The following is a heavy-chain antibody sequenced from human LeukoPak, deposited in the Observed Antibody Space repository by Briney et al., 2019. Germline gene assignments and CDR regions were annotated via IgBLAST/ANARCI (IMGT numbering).Heavy chain of an antibody. D-gene: IGHD3-22*01. Sequence: AASVKVSCKASGGTFSSYAISWVRQAPGQGLEWMGRVIPILGIANYAQKFQGRVTITADKSTSTAYMELSSLRSEDTAVYYCARGGGYYDSSGYYYLAEYFQHWGQGTLVTVSS. CDR2: VIPILGIA. CDR3: ARGGGYYDSSGYYYLAEYFQH. J-gene: IGHJ1*01. CDR1: GGTFSSYA. V-gene: IGHV1-69*04.